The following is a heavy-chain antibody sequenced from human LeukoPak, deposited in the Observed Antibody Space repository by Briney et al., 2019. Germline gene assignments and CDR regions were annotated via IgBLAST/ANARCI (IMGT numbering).Heavy chain of an antibody. CDR1: GLTSSNYW. J-gene: IGHJ4*02. D-gene: IGHD2-8*01. Sequence: GGSLRLSCVASGLTSSNYWMYWVRRAPGKGLEGVANIKPDGSGDSYADSVKGRFTISKDNAENSLFLQMNSLRPEDTAVYYCGAGNGIDYWGQGALVTVSS. V-gene: IGHV3-7*03. CDR2: IKPDGSGD. CDR3: GAGNGIDY.